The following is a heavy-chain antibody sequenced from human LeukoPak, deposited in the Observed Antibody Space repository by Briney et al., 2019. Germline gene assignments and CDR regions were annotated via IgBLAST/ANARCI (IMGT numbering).Heavy chain of an antibody. D-gene: IGHD3-10*01. Sequence: ASVKVSCKASGYTFTGYYMHWVRQAPGQGLEWMGWINPNSGGTNYAQKFQGRVTMTRDTSISTAYMELSRLRSDDTAVYYCARGGFGEPYYYYMDVWGKGTTVTVSS. CDR2: INPNSGGT. V-gene: IGHV1-2*02. J-gene: IGHJ6*03. CDR3: ARGGFGEPYYYYMDV. CDR1: GYTFTGYY.